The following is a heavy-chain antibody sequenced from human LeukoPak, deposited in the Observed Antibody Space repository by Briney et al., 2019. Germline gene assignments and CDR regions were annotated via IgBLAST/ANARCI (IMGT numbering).Heavy chain of an antibody. D-gene: IGHD2-15*01. J-gene: IGHJ4*02. CDR2: IIPILGIA. V-gene: IGHV1-69*04. Sequence: ASVKVSCKASGGTFSSYAISWVRQAPGQGLEWMGRIIPILGIANYAQKFQGRVTITADKSTSTAYMVLSSLRSEDTAVYYCARDVNRRGGEAATDYWGQGTLVTVSS. CDR1: GGTFSSYA. CDR3: ARDVNRRGGEAATDY.